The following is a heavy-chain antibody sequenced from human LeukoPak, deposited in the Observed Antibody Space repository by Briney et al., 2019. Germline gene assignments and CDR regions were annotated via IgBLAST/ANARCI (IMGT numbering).Heavy chain of an antibody. V-gene: IGHV3-21*01. Sequence: GGSLRLSCAASGFSFSSYSMNWVRQAPGKGLEWVSSISGSSGYIYYADSVKGRFTISRDNAKTSLYLQMNSLRAEDTAVYYCAKDSNPSYQWLSDNNWFDPWGQGTPVTVSS. CDR2: ISGSSGYI. D-gene: IGHD5-12*01. CDR3: AKDSNPSYQWLSDNNWFDP. CDR1: GFSFSSYS. J-gene: IGHJ5*02.